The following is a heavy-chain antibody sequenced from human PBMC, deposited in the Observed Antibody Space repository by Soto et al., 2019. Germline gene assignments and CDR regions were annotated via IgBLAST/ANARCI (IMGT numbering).Heavy chain of an antibody. CDR2: IYYSGST. Sequence: SETLSLTCTVSGGSVSSGSYYWSWIRQPPGKGLEWIGYIYYSGSTNYNPSLKSRVTISVDTSKNQFSLKMSSVNDAHTAVYYCGRRTIRLSGQGDYRGQGTLVNVSS. J-gene: IGHJ4*02. CDR1: GGSVSSGSYY. V-gene: IGHV4-61*01. CDR3: GRRTIRLSGQGDY. D-gene: IGHD2-21*01.